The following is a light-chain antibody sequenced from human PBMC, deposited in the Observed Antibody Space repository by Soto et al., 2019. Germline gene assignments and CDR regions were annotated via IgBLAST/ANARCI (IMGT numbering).Light chain of an antibody. J-gene: IGLJ3*02. CDR1: SSNIGAGYD. CDR2: GNS. Sequence: QSVLTQPPSVSGAPGQRVTISCTGSSSNIGAGYDVHWYQQLPGTAPKLLIYGNSNQPSGVPDRFSGSKSGTSAPLAITGLQAEDEADYYCQSYDSSLSGYVFGGGTKLTVL. V-gene: IGLV1-40*01. CDR3: QSYDSSLSGYV.